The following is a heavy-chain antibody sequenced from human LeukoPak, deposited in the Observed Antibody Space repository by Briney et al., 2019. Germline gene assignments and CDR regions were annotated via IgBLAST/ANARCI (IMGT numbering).Heavy chain of an antibody. CDR1: GGSFSGYY. CDR2: INHSGST. J-gene: IGHJ4*02. D-gene: IGHD4-17*01. Sequence: SETLSLTCAVYGGSFSGYYWSWIRQPPGKGLEWIGEINHSGSTNYNPSLKRRVTISVDTSKNHFPLKLSSVTAADTAVYYCARIYGDYGDYWGQGTLVTVSS. V-gene: IGHV4-34*01. CDR3: ARIYGDYGDY.